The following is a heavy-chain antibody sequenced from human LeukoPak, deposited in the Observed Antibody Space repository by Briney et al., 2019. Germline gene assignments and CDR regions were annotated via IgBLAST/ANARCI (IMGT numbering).Heavy chain of an antibody. D-gene: IGHD3-22*01. V-gene: IGHV3-30*03. CDR1: GFTFSSYG. J-gene: IGHJ4*02. Sequence: GGSLRLSCAASGFTFSSYGMHWVRQAPGKGLEWVAVISYDGSNKYYADSVKGRFTISRDNAKSSLYLQMNSLRAEDTAVYYCARRLYYDNGGYTYWGQGTLVTVSS. CDR2: ISYDGSNK. CDR3: ARRLYYDNGGYTY.